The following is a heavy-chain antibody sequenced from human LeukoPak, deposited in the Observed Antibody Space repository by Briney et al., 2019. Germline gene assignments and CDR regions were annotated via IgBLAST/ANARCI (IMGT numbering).Heavy chain of an antibody. J-gene: IGHJ4*02. CDR1: GLTFSSYA. V-gene: IGHV3-23*01. D-gene: IGHD2-21*02. CDR3: SKDRGGDGDKLKNYFDY. CDR2: ISATGSGT. Sequence: PGGSLRLSCAASGLTFSSYAMTWVRQAPGKGLEWVSEISATGSGTYYPDSVKGRFTISRDNSKNTLYLQMNSLRAEDTAVYYCSKDRGGDGDKLKNYFDYWGQGTLVTVSS.